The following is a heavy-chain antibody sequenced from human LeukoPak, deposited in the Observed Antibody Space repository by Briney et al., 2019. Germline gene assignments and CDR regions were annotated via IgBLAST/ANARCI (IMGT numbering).Heavy chain of an antibody. CDR2: SIPIFGTA. V-gene: IGHV1-69*05. J-gene: IGHJ3*02. D-gene: IGHD4-17*01. CDR1: GGTFSSYS. Sequence: SVKVSCKASGGTFSSYSISWVRQAPGQGPEWMGGSIPIFGTANYAQKFQGRVTITTDESTSTVYMELSSLRSEDTAVYYCARDIGGSDYGDSRDAFDIWGQGTMVIVSS. CDR3: ARDIGGSDYGDSRDAFDI.